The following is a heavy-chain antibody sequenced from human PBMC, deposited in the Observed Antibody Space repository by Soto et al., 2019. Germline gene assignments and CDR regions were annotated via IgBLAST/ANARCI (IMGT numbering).Heavy chain of an antibody. J-gene: IGHJ3*01. D-gene: IGHD4-17*01. CDR3: ARDPNGDYLGAFDF. CDR1: GFTFSSFF. Sequence: EVQLLXXXXXXXXXGGSLRLSCAASGFTFSSFFMSWVRQAPGKGLDWVSGIGANGGGTYYADSVKGRFIISRDNSKNTLYLQMNSLRAEDTAVYYCARDPNGDYLGAFDFWGQKTMVTVSS. V-gene: IGHV3-23*01. CDR2: IGANGGGT.